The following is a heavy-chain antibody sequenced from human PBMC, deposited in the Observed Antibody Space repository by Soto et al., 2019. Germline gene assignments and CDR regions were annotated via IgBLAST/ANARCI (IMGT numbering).Heavy chain of an antibody. CDR2: ITSSGDST. V-gene: IGHV3-23*01. CDR1: GFTFNSYA. CDR3: AKAVISVGEYYFDY. Sequence: GGSLRLSCAASGFTFNSYAMTWVRQAPGKGLEWVAVITSSGDSTYYVDSAKGRFTISRDNSKNTLYLQMNSLRAEDTAVYYCAKAVISVGEYYFDYWGQGTLVTVSS. D-gene: IGHD2-8*02. J-gene: IGHJ4*02.